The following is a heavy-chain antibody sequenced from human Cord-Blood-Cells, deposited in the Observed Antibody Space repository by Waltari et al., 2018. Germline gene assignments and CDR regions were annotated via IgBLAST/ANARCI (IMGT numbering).Heavy chain of an antibody. D-gene: IGHD2-2*01. V-gene: IGHV3-23*04. J-gene: IGHJ6*02. Sequence: EVQLVESGGGLVQPGGSLRLSCAASGFTFSSYAMSWVRQAPGKGLEWVSAISGSGGSTYYADSVKGRFTISRDNSKNTLYLQMNSLRAEDTAVYYCAKASKDIVVVPAAINNYYYYGMDVWGQG. CDR1: GFTFSSYA. CDR2: ISGSGGST. CDR3: AKASKDIVVVPAAINNYYYYGMDV.